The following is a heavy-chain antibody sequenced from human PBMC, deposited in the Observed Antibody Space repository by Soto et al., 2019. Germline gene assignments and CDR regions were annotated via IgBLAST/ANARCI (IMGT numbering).Heavy chain of an antibody. J-gene: IGHJ3*02. V-gene: IGHV1-46*01. CDR2: INPSGGST. CDR1: GYTFISFY. D-gene: IGHD2-2*01. CDR3: ARGGSGSTGSPEAFDI. Sequence: ASVKVSCKASGYTFISFYMHWVRQAPGQGLEWMGIINPSGGSTTYAQKFQGRVTMTRDTSTSTVYMELSSLRSEDTAVYYCARGGSGSTGSPEAFDIWGQGTMVTVSS.